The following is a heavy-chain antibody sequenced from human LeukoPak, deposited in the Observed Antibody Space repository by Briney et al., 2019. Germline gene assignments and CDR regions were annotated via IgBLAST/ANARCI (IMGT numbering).Heavy chain of an antibody. CDR2: IYTGGST. D-gene: IGHD3-22*01. J-gene: IGHJ4*02. Sequence: PGGSLRLSCAASGFAVSSNYMSWVRLAPGKGLEWVSVIYTGGSTYYADSVKGRFTISRDNSKNTVYLQMNSLRAEDTAVYYCARERGTSGYILAFWGQGTLVTVSS. CDR1: GFAVSSNY. CDR3: ARERGTSGYILAF. V-gene: IGHV3-53*01.